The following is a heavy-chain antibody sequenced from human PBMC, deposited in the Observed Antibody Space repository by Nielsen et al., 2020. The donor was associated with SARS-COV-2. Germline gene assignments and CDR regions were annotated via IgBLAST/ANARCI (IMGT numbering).Heavy chain of an antibody. V-gene: IGHV3-7*01. Sequence: GESLKISCAASGFTFSYYWMSWVRQAPGKGLEWAANIKADGSGKNYVDSVKGRFTVSRDNAQKLLYLQMNSLRVEDTAVYYCARAGAATGTRWYFDLWGRGTLVTVSS. CDR1: GFTFSYYW. D-gene: IGHD1-1*01. J-gene: IGHJ2*01. CDR2: IKADGSGK. CDR3: ARAGAATGTRWYFDL.